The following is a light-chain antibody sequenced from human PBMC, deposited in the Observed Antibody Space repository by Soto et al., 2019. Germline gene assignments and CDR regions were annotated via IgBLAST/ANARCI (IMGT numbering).Light chain of an antibody. J-gene: IGKJ1*01. CDR1: QSISSY. CDR2: AAS. CDR3: QQSYSTPPT. V-gene: IGKV1-39*01. Sequence: DIQMTQSPSSLSASVGDRVTITCRASQSISSYLNWYQQKPGKAPKPLIYAASSLQSGVPSMFSGSGSGTYFTLTISSLQPEDFATYYCQQSYSTPPTFGQGTKVEIK.